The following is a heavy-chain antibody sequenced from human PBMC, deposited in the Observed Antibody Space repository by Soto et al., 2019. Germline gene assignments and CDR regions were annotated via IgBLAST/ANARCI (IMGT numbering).Heavy chain of an antibody. D-gene: IGHD3-10*01. CDR2: IYYSGST. CDR1: GGSISSGGYY. Sequence: SETLSLTCTVSGGSISSGGYYWSWIRQHPGKGLEWIAYIYYSGSTYYNPSLKSRVTISVDTSKNQFSLKLSSVTAADTAVYYCARSSNYYGSGSFDYWGQGTLVTVSS. J-gene: IGHJ4*02. V-gene: IGHV4-31*03. CDR3: ARSSNYYGSGSFDY.